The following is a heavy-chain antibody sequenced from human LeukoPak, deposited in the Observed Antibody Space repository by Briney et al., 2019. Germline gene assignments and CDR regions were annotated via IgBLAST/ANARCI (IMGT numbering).Heavy chain of an antibody. V-gene: IGHV4-34*01. CDR1: GGSFSGYY. CDR2: INHSGST. J-gene: IGHJ3*02. Sequence: PSETLSLTRAGYGGSFSGYYWSWIRQPPGKGLEWIGEINHSGSTNYNPSLKSRVTISVDTSKNQFSLKLSSVTAADTAVYYCARGRVVITIFGVVISHDAFDIWGQGTMVTVSS. CDR3: ARGRVVITIFGVVISHDAFDI. D-gene: IGHD3-3*01.